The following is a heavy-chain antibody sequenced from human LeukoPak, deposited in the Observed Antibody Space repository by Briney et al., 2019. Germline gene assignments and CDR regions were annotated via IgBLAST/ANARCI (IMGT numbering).Heavy chain of an antibody. V-gene: IGHV1-18*01. CDR2: ISTSNGDT. Sequence: ASVKVSCKASGYTFTSYDINWVRQAPGQGLEWMGWISTSNGDTTYTQKFQGRVIMTTDTSTNTAYMEVRSLRSDDTAIYYCAREGLGELTLDYWGQGTLVIVST. CDR1: GYTFTSYD. CDR3: AREGLGELTLDY. D-gene: IGHD3-16*01. J-gene: IGHJ4*02.